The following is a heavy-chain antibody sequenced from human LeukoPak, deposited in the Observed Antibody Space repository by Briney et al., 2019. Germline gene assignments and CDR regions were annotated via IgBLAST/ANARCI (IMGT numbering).Heavy chain of an antibody. D-gene: IGHD5-18*01. CDR2: ISGSGGST. CDR3: AKDAEKIQLWYNWFDP. Sequence: PGGSLRLSCAASGFTFSSYAMSWVRQAPGKGLEWVSAISGSGGSTYYADSVKGRFTISRDNSENTLYLQMNSLRAEDTAVYYCAKDAEKIQLWYNWFDPWGQGTLVTVSS. J-gene: IGHJ5*02. V-gene: IGHV3-23*01. CDR1: GFTFSSYA.